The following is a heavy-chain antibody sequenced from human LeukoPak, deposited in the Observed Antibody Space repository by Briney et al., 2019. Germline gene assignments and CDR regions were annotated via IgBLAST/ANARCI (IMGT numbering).Heavy chain of an antibody. V-gene: IGHV3-9*01. D-gene: IGHD3-10*01. CDR1: GFTFDDYA. CDR3: AKDMGFGELLFDY. Sequence: PGGSLRLSCAASGFTFDDYAMHWVRQAPGKGLEWVSGISWNSGSISYADSVKGRFTISRDNAKNSLYLQMNSLRAEDTALYYCAKDMGFGELLFDYWGQGTLVTVSS. J-gene: IGHJ4*02. CDR2: ISWNSGSI.